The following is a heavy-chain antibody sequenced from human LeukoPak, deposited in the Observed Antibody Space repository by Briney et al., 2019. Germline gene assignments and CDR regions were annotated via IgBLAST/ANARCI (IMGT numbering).Heavy chain of an antibody. V-gene: IGHV3-23*01. Sequence: LPGGSLRLSCAASGFTFSSYAMSWVRQAPGKGLEWVSAISGSGGSTYYADSVKGRFTISRDNSKNTLYLQMNSLRAEDTAVYYCAKSKSIVGATTGQFDYWGQGTLVTVSS. D-gene: IGHD1-26*01. J-gene: IGHJ4*02. CDR2: ISGSGGST. CDR1: GFTFSSYA. CDR3: AKSKSIVGATTGQFDY.